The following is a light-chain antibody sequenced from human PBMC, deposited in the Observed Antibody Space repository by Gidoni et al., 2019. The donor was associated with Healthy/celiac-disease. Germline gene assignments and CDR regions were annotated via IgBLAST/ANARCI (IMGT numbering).Light chain of an antibody. CDR1: SSDVGGYNY. CDR2: DVS. CDR3: CSYAGSYTLV. J-gene: IGLJ2*01. Sequence: QSALTQPRPVSGSPGQSVTISRTGTSSDVGGYNYVSWYQQTPGKAPKLMIYDVSNRPSGVPDRFSGSKSGTTVSLTISGLQAEDESDYYCCSYAGSYTLVFGGGTKLTVL. V-gene: IGLV2-11*01.